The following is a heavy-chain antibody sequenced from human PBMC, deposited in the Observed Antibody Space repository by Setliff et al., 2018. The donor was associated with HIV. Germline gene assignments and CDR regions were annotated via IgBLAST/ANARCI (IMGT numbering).Heavy chain of an antibody. CDR3: ARQGAVTGHSFDS. CDR1: GGSIRSH. Sequence: TLSLTCSVSGGSIRSHWSWIRQPAGKGLEWIGQIYTSGSTNYNPSLKSRVTISVDTSNNHFSLRLNSVTAADTAIYYCARQGAVTGHSFDSWGPGALVTVSS. J-gene: IGHJ4*02. CDR2: IYTSGST. V-gene: IGHV4-61*09. D-gene: IGHD6-19*01.